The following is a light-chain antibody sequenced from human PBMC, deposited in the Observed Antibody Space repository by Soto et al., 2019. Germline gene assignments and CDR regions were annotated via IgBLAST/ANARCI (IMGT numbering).Light chain of an antibody. Sequence: EIVLTQSPGTLSLSPGERATLSCRASQSISRSYLAWYQQKPGQPPRLLIYGTSSRATGIPDRFSGSGSGTDFTLTTSRLEPEDFAVYYCQQFGGSPLYTFGQGTNWRS. J-gene: IGKJ2*01. CDR3: QQFGGSPLYT. CDR2: GTS. CDR1: QSISRSY. V-gene: IGKV3-20*01.